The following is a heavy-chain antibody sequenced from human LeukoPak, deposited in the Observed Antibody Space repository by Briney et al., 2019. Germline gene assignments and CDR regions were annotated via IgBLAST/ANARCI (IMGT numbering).Heavy chain of an antibody. CDR2: IYSSRST. CDR1: AFTVSSNY. Sequence: GGSLRPSCALSAFTVSSNYMSWVRQAPGKGLEWVSVIYSSRSTYYADSVKGRFTISRDNSKNTLYLQMNSLRAEDTAVYYCARDHSGGATYYFDYWGQGALVTVSS. J-gene: IGHJ4*02. D-gene: IGHD1-26*01. CDR3: ARDHSGGATYYFDY. V-gene: IGHV3-66*03.